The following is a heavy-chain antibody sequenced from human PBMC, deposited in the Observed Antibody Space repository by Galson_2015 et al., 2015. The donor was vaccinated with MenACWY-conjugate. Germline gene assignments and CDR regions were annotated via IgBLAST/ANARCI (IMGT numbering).Heavy chain of an antibody. CDR3: VRSDHGDFAFFRH. D-gene: IGHD3-10*01. V-gene: IGHV3-11*06. CDR2: ISSSGSYT. Sequence: SLRLSCAASGFGFSDFYMTWIRQAPGRGLEWIAYISSSGSYTKYGDSVKGRFSISRDNVNNSLFLQMDSLKTEDTAVYYCVRSDHGDFAFFRHWGQ. J-gene: IGHJ1*01. CDR1: GFGFSDFY.